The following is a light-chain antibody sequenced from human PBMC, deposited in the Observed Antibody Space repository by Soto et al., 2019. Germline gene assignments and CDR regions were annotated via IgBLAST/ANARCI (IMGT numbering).Light chain of an antibody. CDR2: DAS. Sequence: EIVLTQSPATLSLSPGERATLSCRAGQSVSSYLAWYQQKPCQSPRLLIYDASNRATGIPARFSGSGSGTDFTLTISSLEPEDFAVYYCQQRSNWPPSITFGQGTRLEIK. V-gene: IGKV3-11*01. CDR1: QSVSSY. J-gene: IGKJ5*01. CDR3: QQRSNWPPSIT.